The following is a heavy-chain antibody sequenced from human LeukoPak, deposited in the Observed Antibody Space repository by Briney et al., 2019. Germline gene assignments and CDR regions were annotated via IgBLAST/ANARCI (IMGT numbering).Heavy chain of an antibody. CDR2: IKQDGSEK. J-gene: IGHJ3*02. Sequence: PGGSLRLSCAASGFTFSSYWMSWVRPAPGKGLEWVANIKQDGSEKYYVDSVKGRFTISRDNAKNSLYLQMNSLRAEDTAVYYCARLSSVNAFDIWGQGTMVTVSS. CDR1: GFTFSSYW. D-gene: IGHD6-19*01. V-gene: IGHV3-7*03. CDR3: ARLSSVNAFDI.